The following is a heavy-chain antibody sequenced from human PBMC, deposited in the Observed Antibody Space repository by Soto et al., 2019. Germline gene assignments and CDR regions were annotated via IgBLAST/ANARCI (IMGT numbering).Heavy chain of an antibody. V-gene: IGHV3-7*01. CDR3: VFSAR. Sequence: GGSLRLSCAASGLSFNACWMGWVRQAPAKGLEWVANINQDGSETHYVDSVEGRFTISRDNTKKSVYLQMNSLRAEDTAVYYCVFSARWGKGTLVTVSS. CDR2: INQDGSET. J-gene: IGHJ4*02. CDR1: GLSFNACW. D-gene: IGHD6-6*01.